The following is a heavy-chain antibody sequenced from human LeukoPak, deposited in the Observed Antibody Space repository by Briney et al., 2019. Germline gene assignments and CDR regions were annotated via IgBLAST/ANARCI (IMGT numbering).Heavy chain of an antibody. J-gene: IGHJ5*02. Sequence: PGGSLRLSCAASGFTFSSYAVSWVRQAPGKGLEWVSAISGSGGSTYYADSVKGRFTISRDNSKNTLYLQMNSLRAEDTAVYYCAKEPPYYYGSGSYSWFDPWGQGTLVTVSS. CDR3: AKEPPYYYGSGSYSWFDP. CDR2: ISGSGGST. CDR1: GFTFSSYA. D-gene: IGHD3-10*01. V-gene: IGHV3-23*01.